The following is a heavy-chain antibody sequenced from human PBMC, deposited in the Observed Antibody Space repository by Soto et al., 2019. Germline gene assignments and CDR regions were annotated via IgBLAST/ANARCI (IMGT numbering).Heavy chain of an antibody. D-gene: IGHD4-4*01. CDR2: IDLSEAYT. CDR3: ARHGWGNSNYPYYYGMDV. J-gene: IGHJ6*02. CDR1: WYRFTSYW. V-gene: IGHV5-10-1*01. Sequence: GESLKVYCQGFWYRFTSYWIRWVRKMPGKGLEWMGRIDLSEAYTNYSPSFQGHVTISADNSISTAYLQWISLKASDTAMYYCARHGWGNSNYPYYYGMDVWGQGTTVTVSS.